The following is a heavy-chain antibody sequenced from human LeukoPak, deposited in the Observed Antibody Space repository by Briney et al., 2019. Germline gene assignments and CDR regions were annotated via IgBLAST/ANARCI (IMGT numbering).Heavy chain of an antibody. J-gene: IGHJ3*02. CDR3: AKGAYSSGDDAFDI. CDR2: ISGSGGST. Sequence: PGGSLRLSCAASGFTFNNAWMSWVRQAPGKGLEWVSAISGSGGSTYYADSVKGRFTISRDNSKNTLYLQMNSLRAEDTAVYYCAKGAYSSGDDAFDIWGQGTMVTVSS. D-gene: IGHD6-19*01. CDR1: GFTFNNAW. V-gene: IGHV3-23*01.